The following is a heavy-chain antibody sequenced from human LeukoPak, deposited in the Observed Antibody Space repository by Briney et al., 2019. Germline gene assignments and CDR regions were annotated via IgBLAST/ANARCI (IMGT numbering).Heavy chain of an antibody. CDR1: GFTFSNAW. V-gene: IGHV3-15*01. CDR3: TTDPVKLLDTYYYDSSGYYSDFDY. Sequence: GGSLRFSCAASGFTFSNAWMSWVRQAPGKGLEWVGRIKSKTDGGTTDYAAPVKGRFTISRDDSKNTLYLQMNSLKTEDTAVYYCTTDPVKLLDTYYYDSSGYYSDFDYWGQGTLVTVSS. J-gene: IGHJ4*02. CDR2: IKSKTDGGTT. D-gene: IGHD3-22*01.